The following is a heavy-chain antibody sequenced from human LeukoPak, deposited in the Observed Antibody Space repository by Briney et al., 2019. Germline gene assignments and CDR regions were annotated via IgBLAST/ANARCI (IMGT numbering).Heavy chain of an antibody. V-gene: IGHV5-51*01. Sequence: PGESLKISCTGSGYKFSNYWIGWVRQKPGKGLDWMGIIYPDDSDTRYSPSFKGQVTISVDKSITTAHLQWSSLKASDTAMYYCARLQGYSYGDYWGQGTLVTVSS. CDR2: IYPDDSDT. CDR1: GYKFSNYW. D-gene: IGHD5-18*01. CDR3: ARLQGYSYGDY. J-gene: IGHJ4*02.